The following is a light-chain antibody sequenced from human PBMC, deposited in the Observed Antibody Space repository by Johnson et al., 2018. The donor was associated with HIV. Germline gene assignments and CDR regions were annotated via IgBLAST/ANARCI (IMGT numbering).Light chain of an antibody. CDR3: APWDGRLSVYV. CDR2: DND. J-gene: IGLJ1*01. V-gene: IGLV1-51*01. Sequence: QAVLTQPPSVSAAPGQKVTISCSGSSSNVGSNSVSWYRHFPETAPKVLIYDNDKRPSGIPDRFSASKSGTSATLGITGLQTGDEAARYCAPWDGRLSVYVFVTGTKVTVL. CDR1: SSNVGSNS.